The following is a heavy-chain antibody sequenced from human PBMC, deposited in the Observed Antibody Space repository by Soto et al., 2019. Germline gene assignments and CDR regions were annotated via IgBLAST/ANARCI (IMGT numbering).Heavy chain of an antibody. D-gene: IGHD3-3*01. J-gene: IGHJ4*02. CDR3: ARAWVQLRFLEWLSIDY. Sequence: QVQLVQSGAEVKKPGSSVKVSCKASGGTFSSYAISWVRQAPGQGLEWMGGIIPIFGTANYAQKFQGRVTITAXXSXSIXYMELSSLRSEDTAVYYCARAWVQLRFLEWLSIDYWGQGTLVTVSS. V-gene: IGHV1-69*12. CDR1: GGTFSSYA. CDR2: IIPIFGTA.